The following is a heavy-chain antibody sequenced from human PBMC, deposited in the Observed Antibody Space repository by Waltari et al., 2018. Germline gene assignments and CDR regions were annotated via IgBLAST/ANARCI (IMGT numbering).Heavy chain of an antibody. CDR1: GGSISSSY. CDR2: IYYSGST. J-gene: IGHJ6*02. V-gene: IGHV4-59*01. D-gene: IGHD3-3*01. CDR3: ARAQGYYDFWSGYYYYGMDV. Sequence: QVQLQESGPGLVKPSETLSLTCTVSGGSISSSYWSWIRQPPGQGLEWIGYIYYSGSTNYNPSLKSRVTISVDTSKNQFSLKLSSVTAADTAVYYCARAQGYYDFWSGYYYYGMDVWGQGTTVTVSS.